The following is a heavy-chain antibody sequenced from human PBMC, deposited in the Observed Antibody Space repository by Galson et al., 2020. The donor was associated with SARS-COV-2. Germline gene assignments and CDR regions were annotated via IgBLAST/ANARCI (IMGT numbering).Heavy chain of an antibody. CDR3: TRGSNSSPFYHFDP. D-gene: IGHD3-10*01. J-gene: IGHJ5*02. Sequence: ASVKVSCKASGYTFSGNYMHWVRLAPGQGLEWMGRLNPNSGDTDVAQKFQGRVTMTTDTSLTTAYMELSRLTSDDTAVYYCTRGSNSSPFYHFDPWGQGTLVTVSS. CDR2: LNPNSGDT. V-gene: IGHV1-2*06. CDR1: GYTFSGNY.